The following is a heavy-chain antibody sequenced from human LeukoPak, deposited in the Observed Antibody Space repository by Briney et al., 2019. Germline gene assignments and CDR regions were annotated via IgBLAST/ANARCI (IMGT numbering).Heavy chain of an antibody. J-gene: IGHJ4*02. CDR2: IIPIFGTA. V-gene: IGHV1-69*05. Sequence: EASVKVSCKASGGTFSSYAISWVRQAPGQGLEWMGGIIPIFGTANYAQKFQGRVTITTDESTSTAYMELSSLRSKDTAVYYCARVGYDILTGPPDYWGQGTLVTVSS. CDR1: GGTFSSYA. CDR3: ARVGYDILTGPPDY. D-gene: IGHD3-9*01.